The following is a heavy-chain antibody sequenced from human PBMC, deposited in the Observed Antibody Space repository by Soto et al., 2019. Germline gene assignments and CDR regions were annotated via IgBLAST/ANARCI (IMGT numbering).Heavy chain of an antibody. CDR3: ARFQQWLGAFDI. V-gene: IGHV2-70*01. J-gene: IGHJ3*02. Sequence: SGPTLVNPXQTLTLTCTFSGFSLSTSGMCVSWIRQPPGKALEWLALIDWDDDKYYSTSLKTRLTISKDTSKNQVVLTMTNMDPVDTPTYYCARFQQWLGAFDIWGQGTMVTVSS. CDR1: GFSLSTSGMC. D-gene: IGHD6-19*01. CDR2: IDWDDDK.